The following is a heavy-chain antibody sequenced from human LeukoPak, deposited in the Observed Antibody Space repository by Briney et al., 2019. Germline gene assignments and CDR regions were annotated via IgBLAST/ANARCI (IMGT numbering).Heavy chain of an antibody. D-gene: IGHD3-10*01. V-gene: IGHV3-30*04. CDR2: ISYDGSNK. CDR3: ASPRGGYGSGSYYFYYGMDV. CDR1: GFTFSSYA. J-gene: IGHJ6*04. Sequence: PGRSLRLSCAASGFTFSSYAMHWVRQAPGKGLEWVAVISYDGSNKYYADSVKGRFTISSDNSKNTLYLQMNSLRAEDTAVYYCASPRGGYGSGSYYFYYGMDVWGKGTTVTVSS.